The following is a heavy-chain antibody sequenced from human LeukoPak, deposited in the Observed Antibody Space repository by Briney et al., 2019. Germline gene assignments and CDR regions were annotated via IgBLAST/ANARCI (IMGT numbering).Heavy chain of an antibody. D-gene: IGHD2-2*01. CDR1: GGSFSGYS. J-gene: IGHJ4*02. V-gene: IGHV4-34*01. Sequence: PSETLSLTCAVYGGSFSGYSWSWIRQPPGKGLEWIGEIHRSGSTNYHPSLKSRVTISVDTSKNQFSLKLSSVTAADTAAYYCARGIPHYCSSTTCPNDYWGQGTLVTVSS. CDR2: IHRSGST. CDR3: ARGIPHYCSSTTCPNDY.